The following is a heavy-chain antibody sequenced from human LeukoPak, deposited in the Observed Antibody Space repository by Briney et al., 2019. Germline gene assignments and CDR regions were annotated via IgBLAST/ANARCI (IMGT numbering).Heavy chain of an antibody. CDR3: ARMGIAAAGTLDY. CDR1: GYTFTSYA. D-gene: IGHD6-13*01. J-gene: IGHJ4*02. V-gene: IGHV1-3*01. Sequence: GASVKVSCKASGYTFTSYAMHWVRQAPGQRLEWMGWINAGNGNTKYSQKFQGRVTITRDTSASTAYMELSSLRSEDTAVYHCARMGIAAAGTLDYWGQGTLVTVSS. CDR2: INAGNGNT.